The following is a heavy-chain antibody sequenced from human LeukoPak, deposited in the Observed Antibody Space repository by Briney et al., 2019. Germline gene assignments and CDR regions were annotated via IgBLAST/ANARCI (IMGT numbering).Heavy chain of an antibody. Sequence: GGSLRLSCAASGFTFNTFAMIWVRQPPGKGLEWVSSIFPSGGEIHYADSVRGRFTISRDNSKSTLSLQMNSLRVEDTAIYYCATYRQVLLPFESWGQGTLVTVSS. CDR3: ATYRQVLLPFES. V-gene: IGHV3-23*01. J-gene: IGHJ4*02. D-gene: IGHD2-8*02. CDR1: GFTFNTFA. CDR2: IFPSGGEI.